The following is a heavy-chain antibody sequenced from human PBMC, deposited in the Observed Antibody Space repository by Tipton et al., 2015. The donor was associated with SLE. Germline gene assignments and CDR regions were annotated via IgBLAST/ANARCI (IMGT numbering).Heavy chain of an antibody. J-gene: IGHJ3*02. CDR1: EFTFSSYW. V-gene: IGHV3-7*01. Sequence: SLRLSCAASEFTFSSYWMSWVRQAPGKGLEWVANINQDGSEKYYVDSVEGRFTISRDNAKNSLYLQMNSLRAEDTAVYFCTRWDAFDIWGQGTVVTVSS. CDR2: INQDGSEK. CDR3: TRWDAFDI.